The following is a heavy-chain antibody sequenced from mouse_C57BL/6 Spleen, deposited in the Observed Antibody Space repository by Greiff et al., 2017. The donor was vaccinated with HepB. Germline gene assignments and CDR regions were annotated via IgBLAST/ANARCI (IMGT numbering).Heavy chain of an antibody. CDR3: ARGGDGNYFDY. J-gene: IGHJ2*01. D-gene: IGHD3-3*01. CDR2: IDPSDSYT. CDR1: GYTFTSYW. V-gene: IGHV1-50*01. Sequence: QVHVKQPGAELVKPGASVKLSCKASGYTFTSYWMQWVKQRPGQGLEWIGEIDPSDSYTNYNQKFKGKATLTVDTSSSTAYMQLSSLTSEDSAVYYGARGGDGNYFDYWGQGTTLTVSS.